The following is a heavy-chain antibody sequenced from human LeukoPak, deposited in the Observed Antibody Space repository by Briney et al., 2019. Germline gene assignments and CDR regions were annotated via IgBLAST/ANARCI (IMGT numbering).Heavy chain of an antibody. CDR3: ARDLHWGSGRGGPPPFNL. V-gene: IGHV3-21*01. CDR1: GFTFGLYS. CDR2: IDSNSNFM. D-gene: IGHD7-27*01. J-gene: IGHJ3*01. Sequence: PGGSLRLSCAASGFTFGLYSMTWVRQAPGKGLEWVSLIDSNSNFMNYADPVKGRFTISRDNAKKSLYLQMDSLRAEDTAVYFCARDLHWGSGRGGPPPFNLWGQGTMVTVSS.